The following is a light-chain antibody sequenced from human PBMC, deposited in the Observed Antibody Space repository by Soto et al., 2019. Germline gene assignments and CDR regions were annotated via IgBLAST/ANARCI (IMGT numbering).Light chain of an antibody. J-gene: IGKJ1*01. V-gene: IGKV3-11*01. CDR3: HQRQSWPRT. CDR2: YTS. CDR1: QYVGTR. Sequence: ETLMTQSPDTLSVSLGERATLSCRASQYVGTRLAWYQHKPGQAPRLLIYYTSNRATGIPARFSGSGSGTDFTLTINSLAPEDFAIYYCHQRQSWPRTFGQGTKVDIK.